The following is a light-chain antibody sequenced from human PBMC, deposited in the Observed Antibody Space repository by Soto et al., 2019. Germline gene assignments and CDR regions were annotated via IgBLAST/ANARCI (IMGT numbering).Light chain of an antibody. CDR3: QQYNSYPYT. J-gene: IGKJ2*01. V-gene: IGKV1-5*01. CDR2: DAS. Sequence: DIQMTQSPSTLSASVGDRVTITCRASQSISSWLAWYQQKPGKATKLLIYDASSLESGVPSRFSGSGSGTEFTLTLSSLQPDDFATYYCQQYNSYPYTFGQGTKLEIK. CDR1: QSISSW.